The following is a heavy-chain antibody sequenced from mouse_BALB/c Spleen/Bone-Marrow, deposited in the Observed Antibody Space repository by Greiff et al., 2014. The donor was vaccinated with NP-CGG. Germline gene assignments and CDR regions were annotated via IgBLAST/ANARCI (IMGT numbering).Heavy chain of an antibody. Sequence: VQLQQPGAELVKPGASVKLSCSASGFNIKDTYMHWVKQRPEQGLGWIGRIDPANGNTKYDPKFQDKATITADTSSNTFDLQLSSLTFEDTAVYYCARQEFAIYWYFDVWGAGTTLTVSS. V-gene: IGHV14-3*02. J-gene: IGHJ1*01. CDR3: ARQEFAIYWYFDV. D-gene: IGHD1-3*01. CDR2: IDPANGNT. CDR1: GFNIKDTY.